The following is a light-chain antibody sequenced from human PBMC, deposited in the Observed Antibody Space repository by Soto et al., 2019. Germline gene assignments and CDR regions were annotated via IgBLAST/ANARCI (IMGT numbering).Light chain of an antibody. J-gene: IGKJ4*01. CDR2: GAS. CDR3: QQYGSSPLT. Sequence: EIVLTQSPGTLSLSPGERATLSCRASQSVSSTYLAWYQQKPGQAPRLLIYGASNRATGIPDRFSGSGSGTDFTLTISRLEPEDCAVYYCQQYGSSPLTLGGGTKVELK. CDR1: QSVSSTY. V-gene: IGKV3-20*01.